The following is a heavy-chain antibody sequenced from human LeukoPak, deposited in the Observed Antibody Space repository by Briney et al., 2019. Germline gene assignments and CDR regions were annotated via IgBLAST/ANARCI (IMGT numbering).Heavy chain of an antibody. D-gene: IGHD3-10*01. Sequence: SETLSLACNVSGGSISTYYWSWIRQPPGKGLEWIGYIYYSGSTNYNPSLKSRVTISVDTSKNQFSLRLSSVTAADTAVYYCARVQSYGSGSYADYYYYMDVWGKGTTVTISS. CDR2: IYYSGST. J-gene: IGHJ6*03. V-gene: IGHV4-59*01. CDR3: ARVQSYGSGSYADYYYYMDV. CDR1: GGSISTYY.